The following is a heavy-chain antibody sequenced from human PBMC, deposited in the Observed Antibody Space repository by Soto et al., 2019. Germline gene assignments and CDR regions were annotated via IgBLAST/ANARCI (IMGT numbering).Heavy chain of an antibody. Sequence: SETLSLTCTVSGGSISSYYRSWIRQPPGKGLEWIGYIYYSGSTNYNPSLKSRVTISVDTSKNQFFLKLSSVTAADTAVYYCARSLGYCTNGVCYQNWFDPWGQGTLVTVSS. CDR3: ARSLGYCTNGVCYQNWFDP. D-gene: IGHD2-8*01. V-gene: IGHV4-59*08. J-gene: IGHJ5*02. CDR1: GGSISSYY. CDR2: IYYSGST.